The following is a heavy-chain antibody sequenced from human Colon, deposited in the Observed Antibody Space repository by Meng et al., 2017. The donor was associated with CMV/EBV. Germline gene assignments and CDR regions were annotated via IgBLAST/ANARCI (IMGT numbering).Heavy chain of an antibody. V-gene: IGHV1-2*02. CDR3: ARNLPPTSCLDY. Sequence: ASAKVSCKASGYTFTGYYMHWVRQAPGQGLEWMGWINPNSGGTNYAQKFEGRVTMTRDTSISTAYMELSRLRSDDTAVYYCARNLPPTSCLDYWGQGTLVTVSS. CDR2: INPNSGGT. CDR1: GYTFTGYY. D-gene: IGHD2-2*01. J-gene: IGHJ4*02.